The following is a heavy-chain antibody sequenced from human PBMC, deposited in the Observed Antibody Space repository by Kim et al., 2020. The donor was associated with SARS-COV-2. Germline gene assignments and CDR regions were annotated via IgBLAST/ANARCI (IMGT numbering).Heavy chain of an antibody. Sequence: SETRSLTCAVYGVSFSGYYWSWIRQPPGKGLELIGEINHSGRTNYNPSLKSRVTISVDTSKNQFSLKLTSVTAADTAVYYCARRLSNTSGWGSHYCDLWGQGTLVTVSS. V-gene: IGHV4-34*01. D-gene: IGHD3-10*01. CDR2: INHSGRT. CDR3: ARRLSNTSGWGSHYCDL. CDR1: GVSFSGYY. J-gene: IGHJ4*02.